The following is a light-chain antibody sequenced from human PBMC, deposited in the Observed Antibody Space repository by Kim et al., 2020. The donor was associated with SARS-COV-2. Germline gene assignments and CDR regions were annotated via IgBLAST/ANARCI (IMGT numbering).Light chain of an antibody. J-gene: IGLJ2*01. Sequence: AWGQTAQIPGQGDSLRSYYASWYQQMPGQAPVLVSYGKNNRPSGIPDRFSGSSSGNTASLTITGAQAEDEADYYCNSRDSSGNHLVFGGGTKLTVL. CDR2: GKN. CDR1: SLRSYY. V-gene: IGLV3-19*01. CDR3: NSRDSSGNHLV.